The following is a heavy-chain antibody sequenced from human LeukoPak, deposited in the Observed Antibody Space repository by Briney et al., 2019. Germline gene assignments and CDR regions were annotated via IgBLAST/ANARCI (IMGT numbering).Heavy chain of an antibody. Sequence: SETLSLTCSVSGGSINSYYWSWVRQPPGKGLEWIGYIHYSGSTNYNPSLKSRVTISLDTSKNQFSLKLRPVTAVDTAVYGCARTSSGWYYFDYWGQGTLVTVSS. CDR1: GGSINSYY. CDR3: ARTSSGWYYFDY. J-gene: IGHJ4*02. D-gene: IGHD6-19*01. V-gene: IGHV4-59*01. CDR2: IHYSGST.